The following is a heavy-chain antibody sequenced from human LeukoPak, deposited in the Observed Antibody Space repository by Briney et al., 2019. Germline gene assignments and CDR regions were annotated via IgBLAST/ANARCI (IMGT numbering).Heavy chain of an antibody. CDR1: GYTLTELS. D-gene: IGHD6-19*01. Sequence: GASVKVSCKVSGYTLTELSMHWVRQAPGKGLEWMGGFDPEDGETIYAQKFQGRVTMTEDTSTDTAYMELSSLRSEDTAAYYCATYPLAVAAYYFDYWGQGTLVTVSS. CDR3: ATYPLAVAAYYFDY. J-gene: IGHJ4*02. CDR2: FDPEDGET. V-gene: IGHV1-24*01.